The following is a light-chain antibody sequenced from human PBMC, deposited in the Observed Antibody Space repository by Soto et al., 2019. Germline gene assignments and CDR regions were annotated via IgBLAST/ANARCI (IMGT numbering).Light chain of an antibody. Sequence: DIQMTQSPSSLSASVGDRVTITCRASQGISNYLAWYQQKPGTVPKLLISAASTLQPGVPSRFSGGGSGTDFTLTISSLQPEDVATYYCQKYNSAPWTFGQGTKVDIK. CDR1: QGISNY. V-gene: IGKV1-27*01. CDR2: AAS. CDR3: QKYNSAPWT. J-gene: IGKJ1*01.